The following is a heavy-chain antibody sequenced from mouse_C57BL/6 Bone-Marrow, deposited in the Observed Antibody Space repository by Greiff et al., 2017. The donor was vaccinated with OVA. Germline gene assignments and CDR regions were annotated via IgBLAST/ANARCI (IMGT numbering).Heavy chain of an antibody. CDR3: TRLLDAMDY. CDR1: GFTFSSYA. D-gene: IGHD2-1*01. V-gene: IGHV5-9-1*02. Sequence: DVMLVEPGEGLVKPGGSLKLSCAASGFTFSSYAMSWVRQTPEKRLEWVAYISSGGDYIYYADTVKGRFTISRDNARNTLYLQMSSLKSEDTAMYYCTRLLDAMDYWGQGTSVTVSS. CDR2: ISSGGDYI. J-gene: IGHJ4*01.